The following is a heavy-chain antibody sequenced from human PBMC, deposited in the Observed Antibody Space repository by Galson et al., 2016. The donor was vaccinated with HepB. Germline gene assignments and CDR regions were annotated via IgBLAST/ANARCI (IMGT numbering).Heavy chain of an antibody. CDR2: IGWNGGSL. V-gene: IGHV3-9*01. CDR3: AKDGGQQVVRWERLRKVYYYYAMDV. J-gene: IGHJ6*02. CDR1: GFTFHAYA. Sequence: SLRLSCAASGFTFHAYAMHWVRQVPGKGLEWVSGIGWNGGSLGSADSVKGRFIISRDNSANSLYRQMNSLRDEDTAVYYCAKDGGQQVVRWERLRKVYYYYAMDVWGQGTTVTVSS. D-gene: IGHD6-13*01.